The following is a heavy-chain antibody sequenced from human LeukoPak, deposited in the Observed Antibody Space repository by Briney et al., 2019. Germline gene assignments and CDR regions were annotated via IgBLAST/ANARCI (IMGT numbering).Heavy chain of an antibody. CDR1: GGSFSGYY. CDR3: ARTRIGYYGMDV. J-gene: IGHJ6*04. CDR2: INHSGST. Sequence: PSETLSLTCAVYGGSFSGYYWSWIRQPPGKGLEWIGEINHSGSTNYNPSLKSRVTISVDTSKNQFSLKLSSVTAADTAAYYCARTRIGYYGMDVWGKGTTVTVSS. D-gene: IGHD2/OR15-2a*01. V-gene: IGHV4-34*01.